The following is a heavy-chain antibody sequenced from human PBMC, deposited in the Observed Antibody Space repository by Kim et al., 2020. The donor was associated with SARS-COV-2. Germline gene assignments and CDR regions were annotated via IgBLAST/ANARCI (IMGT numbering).Heavy chain of an antibody. Sequence: GGSLRLSCAASGFTFSSYGMHWVRQAPGKGLEWVAVISYDGSNKYYADSVKGRFTISRDNSKNTLYLQMNSLRAEDTAVYYCAKRSSRSSRGFDYWGQGTLVTVSS. J-gene: IGHJ4*02. CDR3: AKRSSRSSRGFDY. D-gene: IGHD6-13*01. CDR2: ISYDGSNK. CDR1: GFTFSSYG. V-gene: IGHV3-30*18.